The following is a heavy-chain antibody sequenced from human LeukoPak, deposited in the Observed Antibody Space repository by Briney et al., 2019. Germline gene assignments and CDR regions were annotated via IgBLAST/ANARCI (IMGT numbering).Heavy chain of an antibody. D-gene: IGHD2-21*02. CDR1: GGTFSSYG. V-gene: IGHV1-69*05. CDR2: IIPIFGTA. Sequence: ASVKVSCKASGGTFSSYGISWVRQAPGHGLEWMGRIIPIFGTANYAQKFQGRVMITTDESTSTAYMELSSLRSEDTAVYYCARLAYCGGDCYPAFEDWGQGTLVTVSS. J-gene: IGHJ4*02. CDR3: ARLAYCGGDCYPAFED.